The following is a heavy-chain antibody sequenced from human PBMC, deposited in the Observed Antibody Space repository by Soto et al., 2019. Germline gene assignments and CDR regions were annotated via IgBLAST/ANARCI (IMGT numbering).Heavy chain of an antibody. CDR3: AKAKGVRIAVAGRDY. J-gene: IGHJ4*02. CDR2: ISGSGGST. Sequence: GGSLRLSCAASGFTLSSYAMSWVRQAPGKGLEWVSAISGSGGSTYYADSVKGRFTISRDNSKNTLYLQMNSLRAEDTAVYYCAKAKGVRIAVAGRDYWGQGTLVTVSS. D-gene: IGHD6-19*01. V-gene: IGHV3-23*01. CDR1: GFTLSSYA.